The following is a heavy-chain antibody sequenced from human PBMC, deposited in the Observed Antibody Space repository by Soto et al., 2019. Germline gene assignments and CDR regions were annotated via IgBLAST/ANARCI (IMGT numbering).Heavy chain of an antibody. V-gene: IGHV3-30-3*01. CDR2: ISYDGSNK. CDR1: GFTFSSYA. CDR3: ARVAVLRFLEWLLSDYYGMDV. D-gene: IGHD3-3*01. J-gene: IGHJ6*02. Sequence: PGGSLRLSCAASGFTFSSYAMHWVRQAPGKGLEWVVVISYDGSNKYYADSVKGRFTISRDNSKNTLYLQMNSLRAEDTAVYYCARVAVLRFLEWLLSDYYGMDVWGQGTTVTSP.